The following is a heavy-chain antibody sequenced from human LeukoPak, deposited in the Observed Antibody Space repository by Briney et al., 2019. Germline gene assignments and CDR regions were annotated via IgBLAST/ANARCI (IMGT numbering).Heavy chain of an antibody. CDR2: ISSSSSTI. CDR1: GFTFRNFW. D-gene: IGHD1-26*01. Sequence: PGGSLRLSCEASGFTFRNFWMNWVRQAPGKGLEWVSYISSSSSTIYYADSVKGRFTISRDNAKNSLYLQMNSLRAEDTAVYYCARDYLALLGGAPYDAFDIWGQGTMVTVSS. V-gene: IGHV3-48*01. J-gene: IGHJ3*02. CDR3: ARDYLALLGGAPYDAFDI.